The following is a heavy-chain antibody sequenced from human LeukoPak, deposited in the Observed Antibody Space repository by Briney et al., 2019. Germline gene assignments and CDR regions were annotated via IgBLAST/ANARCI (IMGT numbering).Heavy chain of an antibody. J-gene: IGHJ3*02. D-gene: IGHD3-3*02. CDR1: GGTFSSYA. CDR2: VSAYNGNT. V-gene: IGHV1-18*01. Sequence: ASVKVSCKASGGTFSSYAISWVRQAPGQGLEWMGWVSAYNGNTNYAQKLQGRVTMTTDTSTSTAYMELRSLRSDDTAVYYCARDFTVLESGAFDIWGQGTMVTVSS. CDR3: ARDFTVLESGAFDI.